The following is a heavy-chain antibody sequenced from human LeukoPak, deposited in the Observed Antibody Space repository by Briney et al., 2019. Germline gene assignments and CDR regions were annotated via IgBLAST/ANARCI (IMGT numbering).Heavy chain of an antibody. CDR2: INPNSGGT. CDR1: GYTFTGYY. J-gene: IGHJ4*02. CDR3: ARVDSGRYYGHDY. V-gene: IGHV1-2*02. Sequence: ASVKVSCKASGYTFTGYYMHWVRQAPGQGLEWMGWINPNSGGTNYAQKFQGRVTMTTDTSTSTTYMELRSLRSEDTAMYYCARVDSGRYYGHDYWGQGTLVTVTS. D-gene: IGHD1-26*01.